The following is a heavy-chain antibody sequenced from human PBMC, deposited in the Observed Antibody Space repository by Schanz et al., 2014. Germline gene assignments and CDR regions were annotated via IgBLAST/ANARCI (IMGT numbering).Heavy chain of an antibody. CDR3: VREESYYGAGSYGY. Sequence: EVQLVESGGGLVQPGGSLRLSCAASGFTFTNYWMTWVRQAPGKGLEWVANINLDGSGKIYLGSVRGRFAISRDDAQNSVYLQMNSLRAEDTSVYHCVREESYYGAGSYGYWGPGTLVTVSS. CDR1: GFTFTNYW. D-gene: IGHD3-10*01. V-gene: IGHV3-7*01. CDR2: INLDGSGK. J-gene: IGHJ4*02.